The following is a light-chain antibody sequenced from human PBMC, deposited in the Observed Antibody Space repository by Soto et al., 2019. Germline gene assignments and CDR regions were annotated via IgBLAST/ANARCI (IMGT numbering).Light chain of an antibody. CDR1: QSVSSSY. CDR2: GAS. CDR3: QQYGSSRT. J-gene: IGKJ1*01. V-gene: IGKV3-20*01. Sequence: EIVLTQXPXTLSLSPGERATLSCRASQSVSSSYLAWYQQKPGQAPRLLIYGASSRATGIPDRFSGSGSGTDFTLTISRLEPEDFAVYYCQQYGSSRTFGQGTKVEIK.